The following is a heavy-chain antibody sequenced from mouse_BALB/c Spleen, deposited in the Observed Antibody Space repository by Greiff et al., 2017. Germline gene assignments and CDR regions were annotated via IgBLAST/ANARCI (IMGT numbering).Heavy chain of an antibody. D-gene: IGHD1-1*01. CDR1: GYTFTSYV. Sequence: VQLKQSGPELVKPGASVKMSCKASGYTFTSYVMHWVKQKPGQGLEWIGYINPYNDGTKYNEKFKGKATLTSDKSSSTAYMELSSLTSEDSAVYYCAREGVITPFAYWGQGTLVTVSA. V-gene: IGHV1-14*01. CDR2: INPYNDGT. CDR3: AREGVITPFAY. J-gene: IGHJ3*01.